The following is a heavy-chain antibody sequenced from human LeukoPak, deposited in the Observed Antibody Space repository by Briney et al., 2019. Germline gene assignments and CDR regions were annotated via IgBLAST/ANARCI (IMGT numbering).Heavy chain of an antibody. V-gene: IGHV4-59*01. Sequence: PSETLSLTSTVSGGSISSYYWNWIRQPPGKGLEWIGYIYYSGTTNYNPSLKSRVTISVDTSKNQFSLKLSSVTAADTAVYYCARGVYIAAAQYGYWGQGTLVTVSS. CDR2: IYYSGTT. J-gene: IGHJ4*02. D-gene: IGHD6-13*01. CDR1: GGSISSYY. CDR3: ARGVYIAAAQYGY.